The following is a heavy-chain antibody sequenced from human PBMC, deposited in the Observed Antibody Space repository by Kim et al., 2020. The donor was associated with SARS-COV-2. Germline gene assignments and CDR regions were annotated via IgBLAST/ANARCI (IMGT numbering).Heavy chain of an antibody. J-gene: IGHJ4*02. CDR2: INHSGST. D-gene: IGHD3-22*01. CDR3: ARGRYYYDSSGYFDY. Sequence: SETLSLTCAVYGGSFSGYYWSWIRQPPGKGLEWIGEINHSGSTNYNPSLKSRVTISVDTSKNQFSLKLSSVTAADTAVYYCARGRYYYDSSGYFDYWGQG. V-gene: IGHV4-34*01. CDR1: GGSFSGYY.